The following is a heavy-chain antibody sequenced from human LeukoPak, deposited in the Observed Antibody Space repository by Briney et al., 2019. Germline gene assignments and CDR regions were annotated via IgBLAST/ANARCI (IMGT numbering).Heavy chain of an antibody. CDR1: GASISSYY. D-gene: IGHD6-19*01. CDR2: IYYRGST. CDR3: ASSLASSGWYFGVY. J-gene: IGHJ4*02. V-gene: IGHV4-59*01. Sequence: PSETLSLTCTVSGASISSYYWSWIRQPPGKGLEWIGYIYYRGSTNYNPSLKSRVTISVDTSKNQFSLKLSSVTAADTALYYCASSLASSGWYFGVYWGQGTLVTVSS.